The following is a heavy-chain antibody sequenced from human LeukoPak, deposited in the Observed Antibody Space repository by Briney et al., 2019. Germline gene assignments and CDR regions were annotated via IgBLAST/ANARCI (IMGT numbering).Heavy chain of an antibody. J-gene: IGHJ4*02. CDR3: ARDKRHSYGRYFEH. V-gene: IGHV4-59*01. CDR1: GDSISTYH. CDR2: MQSTGVS. Sequence: PSETLSLTCSVSGDSISTYHWNWIRKSPGKGLEWIAYMQSTGVSKYNPSLKSRVTMVVDMSRNQVVLNLSSVTAADTAVYYCARDKRHSYGRYFEHWGQGILVTASS. D-gene: IGHD5-18*01.